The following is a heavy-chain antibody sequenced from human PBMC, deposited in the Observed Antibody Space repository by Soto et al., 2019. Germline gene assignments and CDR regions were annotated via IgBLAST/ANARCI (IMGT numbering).Heavy chain of an antibody. Sequence: QVQLQESGPGLVKPSETLSLTCTVSGGSISSYYWSWIRQPPGKGLEWIGYIYSSGSTNYNPSLKGRVTTSLDTSKNQVSLNVISVTAADTAVYYCAATPRYWGQGRLVTVSS. CDR2: IYSSGST. J-gene: IGHJ4*02. CDR3: AATPRY. CDR1: GGSISSYY. V-gene: IGHV4-59*01. D-gene: IGHD1-26*01.